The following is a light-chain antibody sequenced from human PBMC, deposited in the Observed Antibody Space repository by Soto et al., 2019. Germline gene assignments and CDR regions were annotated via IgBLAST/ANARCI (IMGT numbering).Light chain of an antibody. J-gene: IGKJ4*01. CDR1: EGIRND. V-gene: IGKV1-6*01. CDR3: QQDYSYPLA. Sequence: AIQMTQSPSSLSASVGDRVTITCRASEGIRNDLGWYQQKPVKAPKLLIYAASSVQSGVPSRFSGSGSGTDFPLITSSLQPEDSRTYYWQQDYSYPLAFGGGTKVQIK. CDR2: AAS.